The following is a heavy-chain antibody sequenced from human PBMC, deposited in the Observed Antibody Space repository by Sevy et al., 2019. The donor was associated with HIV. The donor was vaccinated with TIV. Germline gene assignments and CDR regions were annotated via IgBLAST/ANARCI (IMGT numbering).Heavy chain of an antibody. CDR2: ISGSGGDT. Sequence: GGSLRLSCAASAFTFKSYAMTWVRQAPGKGLEWISSISGSGGDTKYADSVKGRFTISRDNSKNTLYLQMNSLGAEDTAVYYCAKDQGDYIWGTYRHWGQGTLVTVSS. CDR1: AFTFKSYA. V-gene: IGHV3-23*01. J-gene: IGHJ4*02. D-gene: IGHD3-16*02. CDR3: AKDQGDYIWGTYRH.